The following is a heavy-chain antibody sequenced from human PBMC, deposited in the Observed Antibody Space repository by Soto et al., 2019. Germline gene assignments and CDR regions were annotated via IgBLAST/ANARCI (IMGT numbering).Heavy chain of an antibody. J-gene: IGHJ6*02. CDR3: ARDPSDSSGYYYPSDHYYGMDV. D-gene: IGHD3-22*01. V-gene: IGHV3-30-3*01. CDR2: ISYDGSNK. Sequence: GESLKISCAASGFTFSSYAMHWVRQAPGKGLEWVAVISYDGSNKYYVDSVKGRFTITRDNSKNTLYLQMNSLRAEDTAVYYCARDPSDSSGYYYPSDHYYGMDVWGQGTTVTVSS. CDR1: GFTFSSYA.